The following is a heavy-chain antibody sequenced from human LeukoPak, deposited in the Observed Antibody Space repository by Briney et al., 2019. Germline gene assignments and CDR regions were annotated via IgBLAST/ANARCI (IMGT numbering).Heavy chain of an antibody. CDR2: IIPIFGTA. Sequence: SVKVSCKASGYTFTSYGISWVRQAPGQGLEWMGGIIPIFGTANYAQKFQGRVTITADGSTSTAYMELSSLRSEDTAVYYCARDRATAATISTRMGYWGQGTLVTVSS. D-gene: IGHD5-12*01. CDR1: GYTFTSYG. J-gene: IGHJ4*02. V-gene: IGHV1-69*13. CDR3: ARDRATAATISTRMGY.